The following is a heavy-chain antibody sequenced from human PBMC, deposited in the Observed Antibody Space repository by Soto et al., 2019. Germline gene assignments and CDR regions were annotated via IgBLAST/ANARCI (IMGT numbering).Heavy chain of an antibody. D-gene: IGHD6-13*01. J-gene: IGHJ6*02. CDR1: GGSFSGYD. CDR3: ARGRSPGYSSSWYGYYYYGMDV. V-gene: IGHV4-34*01. Sequence: SETLSLTCAVYGGSFSGYDWSWIRQPPGKGLEWIGEINHSGSTNYNPSLKSRVTISVDTSKNQFSLKLSSVTAADTAVYYCARGRSPGYSSSWYGYYYYGMDVWGQGTTVTVS. CDR2: INHSGST.